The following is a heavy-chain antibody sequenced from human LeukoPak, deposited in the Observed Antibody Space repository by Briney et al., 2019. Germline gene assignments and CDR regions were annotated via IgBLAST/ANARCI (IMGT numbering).Heavy chain of an antibody. CDR2: INPNSGGT. CDR3: ARTYSGSLRGAFDI. V-gene: IGHV1-2*06. J-gene: IGHJ3*02. CDR1: GYTFTGYY. Sequence: GASVKVSCKASGYTFTGYYMHWVRQAPGQGLEWMGRINPNSGGTNYAQKFQGRVTMTRDTSISTAYMELSRLRSDDTAVYYCARTYSGSLRGAFDIWGQGTMVTVSS. D-gene: IGHD1-26*01.